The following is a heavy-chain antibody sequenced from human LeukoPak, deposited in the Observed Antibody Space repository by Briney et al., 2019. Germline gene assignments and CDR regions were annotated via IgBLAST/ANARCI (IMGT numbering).Heavy chain of an antibody. V-gene: IGHV1-8*01. CDR1: GYTFTSYD. D-gene: IGHD3-22*01. CDR3: AIKLSSGGY. CDR2: VSPNSANT. J-gene: IGHJ4*02. Sequence: ASVKVSCKASGYTFTSYDVNWVRQATGQGLEWMGWVSPNSANTAYAQKFQGRVTMTRNTSISAAYMELSSLRSEDTAVYYCAIKLSSGGYWGQGTLVTVSS.